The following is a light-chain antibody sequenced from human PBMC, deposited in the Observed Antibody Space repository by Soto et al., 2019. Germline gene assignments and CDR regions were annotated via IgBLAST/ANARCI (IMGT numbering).Light chain of an antibody. V-gene: IGLV2-14*01. CDR3: SSYTSSSTPHHV. Sequence: QSALTQPASVSGSPGQSITISCTGTSSDVGGYNYVSWYQQHPGKAPKLMIYEVSNRTSGVSTRFSGSKSGNTASLTISGLQAEDEADYYCSSYTSSSTPHHVFGTGTKVSFL. J-gene: IGLJ1*01. CDR2: EVS. CDR1: SSDVGGYNY.